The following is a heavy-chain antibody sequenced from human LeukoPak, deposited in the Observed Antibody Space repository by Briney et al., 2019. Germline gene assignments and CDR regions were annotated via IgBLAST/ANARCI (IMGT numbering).Heavy chain of an antibody. CDR1: GFTFSSYW. Sequence: GGSLRLSCAASGFTFSSYWMSWVRQAPGKGLEWVANIKQDGSEKYYVASVKGRFTISRDNAKNSLYLQMNSLRAEDTAVYYCARHMIVVVIKYYFDYWGQGTLVTVSS. D-gene: IGHD3-22*01. CDR3: ARHMIVVVIKYYFDY. CDR2: IKQDGSEK. J-gene: IGHJ4*02. V-gene: IGHV3-7*01.